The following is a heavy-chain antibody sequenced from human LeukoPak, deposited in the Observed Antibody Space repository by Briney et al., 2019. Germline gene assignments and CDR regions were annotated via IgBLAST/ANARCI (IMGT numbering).Heavy chain of an antibody. J-gene: IGHJ4*02. CDR2: ISISISYI. CDR1: GYTFSSYS. V-gene: IGHV3-21*01. Sequence: GGSLRLSCAASGYTFSSYSMNCVRQAPGKGLEWVSSISISISYIYYADSMKGRFTISRDNAKNSLYLQMNSLRAEDTAVYYCAILRGYSYGFAGFDYWGQGTLVTVSS. D-gene: IGHD5-18*01. CDR3: AILRGYSYGFAGFDY.